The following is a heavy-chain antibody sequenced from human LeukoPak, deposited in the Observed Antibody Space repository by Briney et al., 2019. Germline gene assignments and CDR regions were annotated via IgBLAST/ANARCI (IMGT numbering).Heavy chain of an antibody. J-gene: IGHJ6*02. CDR2: INHSGST. CDR1: GGSISSYY. V-gene: IGHV4-34*01. Sequence: SETLSLTCTVSGGSISSYYWSWIRQPPGKGLEWIGEINHSGSTNYNPSLKSRVTISVDTSKNQFSLKLSSVTAADTAVYYCARYYDILTGYYYGMDVWGQGTTVTVSS. CDR3: ARYYDILTGYYYGMDV. D-gene: IGHD3-9*01.